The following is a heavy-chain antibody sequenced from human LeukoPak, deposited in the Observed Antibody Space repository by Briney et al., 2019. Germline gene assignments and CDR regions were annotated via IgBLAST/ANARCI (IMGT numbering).Heavy chain of an antibody. J-gene: IGHJ4*02. CDR3: ARSGRGTYYYFDY. CDR2: ISGYNDNT. D-gene: IGHD1-26*01. CDR1: GYTFTRYG. Sequence: ASVKVSCRASGYTFTRYGISWVRQAPGQGLEWMGWISGYNDNTNYAQKLQGRVSMTADTSTSTAYMELRSLRSDDTAVYYCARSGRGTYYYFDYWGQGTLVTVSS. V-gene: IGHV1-18*01.